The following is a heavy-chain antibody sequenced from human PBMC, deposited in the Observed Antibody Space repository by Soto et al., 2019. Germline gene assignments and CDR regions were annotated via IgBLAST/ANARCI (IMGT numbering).Heavy chain of an antibody. CDR1: RGSISSSSYY. Sequence: SETLSLTCTVSRGSISSSSYYWGWIRQPPGKGLEWIGSIYYSGSTYYNPSLKSRVTISVDTSKNQFSLKLSSVTAADTAVYYCARVTRSDFWSGHYGMDVWGQGTTVT. V-gene: IGHV4-39*01. J-gene: IGHJ6*02. CDR2: IYYSGST. D-gene: IGHD3-3*01. CDR3: ARVTRSDFWSGHYGMDV.